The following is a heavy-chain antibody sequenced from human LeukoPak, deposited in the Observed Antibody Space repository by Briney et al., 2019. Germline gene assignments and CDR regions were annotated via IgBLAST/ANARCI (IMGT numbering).Heavy chain of an antibody. CDR3: ARRVRGVIISHPFYYYYYMDV. Sequence: PSETLSLTCAVYGGSFSGYYWSWIRQPPGKGLEWIGEINHSGSTNYNPSLKSRVTISVDTSKNQFSLKLSSVTAADTAVYYCARRVRGVIISHPFYYYYYMDVWGKGTTVTVSS. CDR2: INHSGST. V-gene: IGHV4-34*01. J-gene: IGHJ6*03. CDR1: GGSFSGYY. D-gene: IGHD3-10*01.